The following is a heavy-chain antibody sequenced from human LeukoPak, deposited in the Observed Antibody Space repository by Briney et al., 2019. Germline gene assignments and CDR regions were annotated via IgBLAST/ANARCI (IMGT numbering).Heavy chain of an antibody. J-gene: IGHJ6*04. D-gene: IGHD2-21*02. V-gene: IGHV3-48*03. CDR3: ASAYCGGDCYPHYYCGMDV. Sequence: GGPLRLSCAASGFTFSSYEMNGVREARGKGLGWVSYISSSGSTIYYADSVKGRFTISRDNAKHSLYLQMNSLRDEDTAVYYCASAYCGGDCYPHYYCGMDVWGKGTTVTVSS. CDR2: ISSSGSTI. CDR1: GFTFSSYE.